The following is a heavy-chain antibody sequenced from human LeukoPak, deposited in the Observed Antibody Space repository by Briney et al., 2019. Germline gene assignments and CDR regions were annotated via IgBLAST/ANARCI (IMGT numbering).Heavy chain of an antibody. D-gene: IGHD4-17*01. CDR3: ASGYLGRAGTTDRLDY. Sequence: ASVKVSCKASGNTFTSYGISWMRQAPGQGLEWMGWISTYNGNTNYAQKLQGRVTMTTDTSTSTAYMELRSLRSDDTAVYYCASGYLGRAGTTDRLDYWGQGTLVTVSS. CDR2: ISTYNGNT. J-gene: IGHJ4*02. CDR1: GNTFTSYG. V-gene: IGHV1-18*01.